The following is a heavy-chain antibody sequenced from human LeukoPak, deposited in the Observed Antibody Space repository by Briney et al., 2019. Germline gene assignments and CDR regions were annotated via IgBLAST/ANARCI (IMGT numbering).Heavy chain of an antibody. CDR2: MNPNSGNT. J-gene: IGHJ4*02. V-gene: IGHV1-8*01. D-gene: IGHD3-16*02. CDR1: GYTFTSYD. Sequence: GASVKVSCKASGYTFTSYDINWVRQATGQGLEWMGWMNPNSGNTGYAQKFQGRVTMTRNTSISTAYMELSSLRSEDTAVYYCARGQKNYDYVWGSYRYNRWGQGTLVTVSS. CDR3: ARGQKNYDYVWGSYRYNR.